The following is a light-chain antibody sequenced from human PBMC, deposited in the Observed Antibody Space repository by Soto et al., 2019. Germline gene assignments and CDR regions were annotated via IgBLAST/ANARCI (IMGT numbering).Light chain of an antibody. V-gene: IGLV1-44*01. J-gene: IGLJ2*01. Sequence: QSVLTQPPSASGTPGQRVTISCSGSSSNIGSNTVNWYQQLPGTAPKFLIYKNNQRPSGVPDRFSGSKSGTSASLAISGLXXXXXXXXXCAAWDDSLNGVLFGGGTKLTVL. CDR1: SSNIGSNT. CDR3: AAWDDSLNGVL. CDR2: KNN.